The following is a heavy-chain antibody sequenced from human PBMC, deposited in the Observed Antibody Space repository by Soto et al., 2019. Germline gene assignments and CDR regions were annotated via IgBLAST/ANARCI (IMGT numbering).Heavy chain of an antibody. J-gene: IGHJ2*01. Sequence: GGSLRLSCAASGFTFSSYWMHWVRQAPGKGLEWVANIKQDGSEKYYVDSVKGRFTISRDNAENSLYLQMNSLRAEDTAVYYCARIKTYYYDSSGYIGWYFDLWGRGTLVTVSS. CDR1: GFTFSSYW. CDR2: IKQDGSEK. CDR3: ARIKTYYYDSSGYIGWYFDL. D-gene: IGHD3-22*01. V-gene: IGHV3-7*01.